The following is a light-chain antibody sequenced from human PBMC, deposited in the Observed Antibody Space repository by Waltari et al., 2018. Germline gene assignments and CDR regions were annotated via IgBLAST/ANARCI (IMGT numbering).Light chain of an antibody. CDR1: RSVSYNY. J-gene: IGKJ1*01. CDR2: AAS. Sequence: DIVLTQSPGTLSLSPGERAPLSCRASRSVSYNYLAWYQQKPGHAPRLLISAASTRATGIPDRFSGSGSGTDFTLTITRVEPEDFAVYYCQQYGSSPWTFGQGTKVDIK. V-gene: IGKV3-20*01. CDR3: QQYGSSPWT.